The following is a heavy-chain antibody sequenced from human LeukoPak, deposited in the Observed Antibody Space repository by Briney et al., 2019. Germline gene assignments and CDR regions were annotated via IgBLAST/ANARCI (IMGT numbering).Heavy chain of an antibody. Sequence: GGSLRLSCAASVCTFSNYRMHWLRQAPGKGLVWVSHINSDGSSTSYADSVKRRFTISRHNPKNTLYLQMNSVRAEDTAVYYCGREGSDGQFDYWGQGILVTVS. CDR1: VCTFSNYR. J-gene: IGHJ4*02. D-gene: IGHD5-18*01. V-gene: IGHV3-74*01. CDR3: GREGSDGQFDY. CDR2: INSDGSST.